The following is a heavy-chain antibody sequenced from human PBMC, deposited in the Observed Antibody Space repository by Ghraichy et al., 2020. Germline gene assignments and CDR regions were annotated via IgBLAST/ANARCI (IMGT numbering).Heavy chain of an antibody. D-gene: IGHD3-10*01. CDR1: GGSFSGYY. Sequence: SETLSLTCAVYGGSFSGYYWSWIRQPPGKGLEWIGEINHSGSTNYNPSLKSRVTISVDTSKNQFSLKLSSVTAADTAVYYCARDYGWYYYGSGSYYKPTRYYYYGMDVWGQGTTVTVSS. CDR2: INHSGST. CDR3: ARDYGWYYYGSGSYYKPTRYYYYGMDV. J-gene: IGHJ6*02. V-gene: IGHV4-34*01.